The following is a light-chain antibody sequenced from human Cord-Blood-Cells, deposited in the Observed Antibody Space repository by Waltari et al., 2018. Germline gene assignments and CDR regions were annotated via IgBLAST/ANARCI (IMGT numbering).Light chain of an antibody. J-gene: IGLJ1*01. CDR1: SSDVGGYNY. V-gene: IGLV2-14*01. CDR3: SSYTSSSSYV. Sequence: QSALTQPASVSGSPGQSITISCTGTSSDVGGYNYVSWYQQHPGKAPKLMIYDVSNRPSGVFNRLSGTKSGNTASLTISELQAEDEADYYCSSYTSSSSYVFGTGTKVTVL. CDR2: DVS.